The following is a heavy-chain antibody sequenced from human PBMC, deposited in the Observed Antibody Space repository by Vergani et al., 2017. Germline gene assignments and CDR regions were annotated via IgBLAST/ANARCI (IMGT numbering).Heavy chain of an antibody. CDR1: GGSISSYY. D-gene: IGHD4-23*01. CDR3: ARDVLGTAVFDY. Sequence: QVQLQESGPGLVKHSETLSLTCTVSGGSISSYYWSWIRQPPGKGLEWIGYIYYSGSTNYNPSLKSRVTRSVDTSKNQFSLKLSSVTAADTAVYYCARDVLGTAVFDYWGQGTLVTVSS. J-gene: IGHJ4*02. CDR2: IYYSGST. V-gene: IGHV4-59*12.